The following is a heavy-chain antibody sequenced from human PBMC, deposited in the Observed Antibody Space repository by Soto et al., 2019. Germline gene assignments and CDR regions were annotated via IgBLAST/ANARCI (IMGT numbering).Heavy chain of an antibody. CDR2: IYYSGST. Sequence: SETLSLTCTVSGGSISSYYWSWIRQPPGKGLEWIGYIYYSGSTNYNPSLKSRVTISVDTSKNQFSLKLSSVTAADTAVYYCARGYTGYSSGWSPPDYWGQGTLVTVSS. D-gene: IGHD6-19*01. V-gene: IGHV4-59*01. CDR3: ARGYTGYSSGWSPPDY. CDR1: GGSISSYY. J-gene: IGHJ4*02.